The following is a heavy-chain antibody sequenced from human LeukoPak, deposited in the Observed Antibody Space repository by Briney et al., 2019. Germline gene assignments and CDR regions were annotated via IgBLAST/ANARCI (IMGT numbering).Heavy chain of an antibody. CDR3: ARKSSSWYSIFDY. Sequence: GGSLRLSCAASEFTFSSYAMHWVRQAPGKGLEWVAVISYDGSNKYYADSVKGRFTISRDNSKNTLYLQMNSLRAEDTAVYYCARKSSSWYSIFDYWGQGTPVTVSS. D-gene: IGHD6-13*01. CDR2: ISYDGSNK. J-gene: IGHJ4*02. V-gene: IGHV3-30-3*01. CDR1: EFTFSSYA.